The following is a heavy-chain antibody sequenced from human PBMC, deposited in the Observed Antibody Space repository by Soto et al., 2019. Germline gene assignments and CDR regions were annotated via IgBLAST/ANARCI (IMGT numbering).Heavy chain of an antibody. D-gene: IGHD4-17*01. CDR1: GFSLRSYA. Sequence: GGSLSLSCAASGFSLRSYAMSWVRQAPGKGLEWVSAISGSGGSTYYADSVKGRFTISRDNSKNALYLQMNSLRAEDTAVYYCANGDYAFYYYYGMDVWGQGTTVTVSS. CDR3: ANGDYAFYYYYGMDV. V-gene: IGHV3-23*01. CDR2: ISGSGGST. J-gene: IGHJ6*02.